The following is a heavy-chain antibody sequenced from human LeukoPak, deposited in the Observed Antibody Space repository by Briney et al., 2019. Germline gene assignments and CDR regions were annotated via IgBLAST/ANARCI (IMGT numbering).Heavy chain of an antibody. Sequence: GRSLRLSCAASGFTFDDHAMHWVRQAPGKAVEWVSGSSWNSGSIGYADSVKGRFTISRDNAKNSLYLQMNSLRAEDTALYYCAKAKAVAGITTDYWGQGTLVTVSS. CDR2: SSWNSGSI. CDR3: AKAKAVAGITTDY. D-gene: IGHD6-19*01. V-gene: IGHV3-9*01. CDR1: GFTFDDHA. J-gene: IGHJ4*02.